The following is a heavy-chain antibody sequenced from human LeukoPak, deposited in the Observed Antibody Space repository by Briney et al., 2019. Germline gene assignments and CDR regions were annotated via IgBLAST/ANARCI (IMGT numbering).Heavy chain of an antibody. D-gene: IGHD3-10*01. CDR2: ISWNSGSI. CDR3: AKDRVGAGGYGMDV. CDR1: GFTFDDYA. V-gene: IGHV3-9*01. J-gene: IGHJ6*02. Sequence: GGSLRLSCAASGFTFDDYAMHWVRQAPGKGLEWVSGISWNSGSIGYADSVKGRFTISRDNAKNSLYLQMNSLRAEDTAVYYCAKDRVGAGGYGMDVWGQGTTVTVSS.